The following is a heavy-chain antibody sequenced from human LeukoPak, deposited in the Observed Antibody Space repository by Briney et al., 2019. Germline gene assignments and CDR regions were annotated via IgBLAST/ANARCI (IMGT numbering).Heavy chain of an antibody. Sequence: GGSLRLSCAASGFTVSSNYMSWVRQAQGKGLEWVSVIYSGGSTYYADSVKGRFTISRDNSKNTLYLQMNSLRAEDTAVYYCARDRGNYGLDYWGQGTLVTVSS. CDR3: ARDRGNYGLDY. CDR1: GFTVSSNY. J-gene: IGHJ4*02. V-gene: IGHV3-66*02. CDR2: IYSGGST. D-gene: IGHD4-11*01.